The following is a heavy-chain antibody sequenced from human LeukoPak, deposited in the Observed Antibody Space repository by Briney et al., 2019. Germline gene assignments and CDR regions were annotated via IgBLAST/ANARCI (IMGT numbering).Heavy chain of an antibody. CDR3: ARHLGMVGVTRDAFDL. CDR2: IYPGDSDT. Sequence: GESLKISCKGSGYSFSTYWIGWVRQMPGKGLEWMVIIYPGDSDTRYGPSFQGQVIIPADKSISTAYLQWSSLKASDTAMYYCARHLGMVGVTRDAFDLWGQGTMVTVSS. J-gene: IGHJ3*01. V-gene: IGHV5-51*01. CDR1: GYSFSTYW. D-gene: IGHD1-26*01.